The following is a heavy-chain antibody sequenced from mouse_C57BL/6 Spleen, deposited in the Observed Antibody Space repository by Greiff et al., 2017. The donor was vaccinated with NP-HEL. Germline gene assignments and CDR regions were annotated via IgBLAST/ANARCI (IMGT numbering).Heavy chain of an antibody. V-gene: IGHV14-3*01. CDR2: FDPANGNN. D-gene: IGHD1-1*01. CDR3: ARGYYGSSWFAY. Sequence: EVQLQQSVAELVRPGASVKLSCTASGFTIKNTYLPWVKKRPEQGLGWIGRFDPANGNNKFSPKFRGKAHITADTSSNTAYLQLSSLTSEDTAIYYCARGYYGSSWFAYWGQGTLVTVSA. CDR1: GFTIKNTY. J-gene: IGHJ3*01.